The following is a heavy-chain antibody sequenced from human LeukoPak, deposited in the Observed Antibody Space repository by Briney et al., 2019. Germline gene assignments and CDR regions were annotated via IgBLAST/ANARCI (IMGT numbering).Heavy chain of an antibody. Sequence: PGGSLRLSCAASGFTFSSYGMHWVRQAPGKGLEWVGRIKSKSDGGTTDYAAPVKGRSTISRDDAKGTVYLQVNSLKTEDTAVYYCMTFSNSWSCGQGTLVIVSS. CDR3: MTFSNSWS. J-gene: IGHJ5*02. CDR1: GFTFSSYG. V-gene: IGHV3-15*07. CDR2: IKSKSDGGTT. D-gene: IGHD6-13*01.